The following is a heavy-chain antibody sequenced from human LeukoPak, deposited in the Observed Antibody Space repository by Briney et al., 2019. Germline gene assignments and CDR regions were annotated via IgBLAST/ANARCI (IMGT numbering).Heavy chain of an antibody. CDR2: IYSGGGT. CDR3: VRHRGDDDSNNYYLFDF. D-gene: IGHD3-22*01. Sequence: PGGSLRLSCAASGITVSSNSMSWVRQTPGKGLEWVSIIYSGGGTYYADSVKGRFTISRDNSKNTLYLQMNSLRAEDTAVYYCVRHRGDDDSNNYYLFDFWGQGTLVTVSS. J-gene: IGHJ4*02. V-gene: IGHV3-53*01. CDR1: GITVSSNS.